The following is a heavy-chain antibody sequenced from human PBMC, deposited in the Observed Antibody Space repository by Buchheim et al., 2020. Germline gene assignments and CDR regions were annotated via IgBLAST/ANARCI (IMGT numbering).Heavy chain of an antibody. CDR3: ARWVASATEDYYYYMDV. CDR2: INPNSGGT. D-gene: IGHD1-1*01. V-gene: IGHV1-2*04. J-gene: IGHJ6*03. CDR1: GYTFTGYY. Sequence: QVQLVQSGAEVKKPGASVKVSCKASGYTFTGYYMHWVRQAPGQGLEWMGWINPNSGGTNYAQKFQGWVTMTRDTSISTAYMELSRLRSDDTAVYYCARWVASATEDYYYYMDVWGKGTT.